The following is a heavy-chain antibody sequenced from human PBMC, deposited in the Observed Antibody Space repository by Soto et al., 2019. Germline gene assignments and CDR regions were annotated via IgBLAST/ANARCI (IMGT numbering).Heavy chain of an antibody. CDR1: GYTFTSYD. D-gene: IGHD2-21*02. CDR3: ARGGMDPVTGVGDAFDI. Sequence: GASVKVSCKASGYTFTSYDINWVRQATGQGLEWMGWMNPNSGNTGYAQKFQGRVTMTRNTSISTAYMELSSLRSEDTAVYYCARGGMDPVTGVGDAFDIWAQGTMVPVSS. J-gene: IGHJ3*02. V-gene: IGHV1-8*01. CDR2: MNPNSGNT.